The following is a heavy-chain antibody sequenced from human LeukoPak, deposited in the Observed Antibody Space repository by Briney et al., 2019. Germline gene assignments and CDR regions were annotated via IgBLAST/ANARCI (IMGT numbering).Heavy chain of an antibody. CDR2: ISRNSGSI. CDR1: GFTFDDYA. D-gene: IGHD6-19*01. J-gene: IGHJ6*02. Sequence: GGSLRLSCAASGFTFDDYAMHWVRQAPGKGLEWVSGISRNSGSIGYADSVKGRFTISRDNAKNSLYLQMNSLRAEDTALYYCAKDMGESIAVAGTTNYYYYYGMDVWGQGTTVTVSS. V-gene: IGHV3-9*01. CDR3: AKDMGESIAVAGTTNYYYYYGMDV.